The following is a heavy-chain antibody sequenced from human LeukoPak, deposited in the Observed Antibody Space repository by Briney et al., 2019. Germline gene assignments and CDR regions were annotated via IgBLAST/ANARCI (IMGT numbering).Heavy chain of an antibody. D-gene: IGHD1-7*01. CDR2: IYYSGST. CDR1: GGSISSYY. Sequence: PSETLSLTCTVSGGSISSYYWSWIRQPPGKGLEWIGYIYYSGSTNYNPSLKSRVTISVDTSKNQFSLKLSSVTAADTAVYYCATGITGTTKTCLDYWGQGTLVTVSS. CDR3: ATGITGTTKTCLDY. J-gene: IGHJ4*02. V-gene: IGHV4-59*08.